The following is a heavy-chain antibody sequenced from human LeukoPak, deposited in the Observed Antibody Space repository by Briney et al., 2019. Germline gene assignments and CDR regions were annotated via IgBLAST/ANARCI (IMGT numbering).Heavy chain of an antibody. D-gene: IGHD1/OR15-1a*01. V-gene: IGHV3-74*01. J-gene: IGHJ4*02. Sequence: GGSLRLSCAASGFTFSPYWMHWFRQAPGKGLVWVSRINTDGRTTGYADSVRGRFTISRDNAKNTLYLQMNGLRAEDTAVYYCAKDLTWNTADYWGQGTLVTVSS. CDR3: AKDLTWNTADY. CDR1: GFTFSPYW. CDR2: INTDGRTT.